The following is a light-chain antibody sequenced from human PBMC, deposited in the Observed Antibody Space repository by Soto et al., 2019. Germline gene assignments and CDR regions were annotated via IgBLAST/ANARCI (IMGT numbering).Light chain of an antibody. CDR3: CSYAGSAYVV. V-gene: IGLV2-23*02. J-gene: IGLJ2*01. CDR2: EVS. CDR1: SSDVGSYNL. Sequence: QSVLTQSASVSGSPGQSITISCTGTSSDVGSYNLVSWYQQHPGKAPKLMIYEVSKRPSGVSNRFSGSKSGNTASLTISGLQAEDEADYYCCSYAGSAYVVFGGGTQLTVL.